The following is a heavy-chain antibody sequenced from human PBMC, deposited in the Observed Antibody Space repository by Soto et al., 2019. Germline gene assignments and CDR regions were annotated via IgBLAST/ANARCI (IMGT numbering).Heavy chain of an antibody. CDR3: AKARPGFDY. Sequence: PGGSLRLSCAASGFTFSSYAMSWVRQAPGKGLEWVSAIRSGGSPFYADSVKGRFTISRDNSKNTLYLQMNSLKAEDTAVYYCAKARPGFDYWGQEPLVTVSS. CDR2: IRSGGSP. V-gene: IGHV3-23*01. J-gene: IGHJ4*02. CDR1: GFTFSSYA.